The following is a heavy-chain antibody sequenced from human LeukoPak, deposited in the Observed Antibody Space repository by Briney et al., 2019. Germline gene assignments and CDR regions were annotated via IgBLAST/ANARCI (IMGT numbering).Heavy chain of an antibody. CDR1: GGSISSYY. J-gene: IGHJ3*02. CDR2: IYTSGST. Sequence: PSETLSLTCTVSGGSISSYYWSWIRQPAGKGLEWIGRIYTSGSTNYNPSLKSRVTMSVDTSKNQFSLKLSSVTAADTAVYYCARDPTRSYYYDSSGSLSAFDIWSQGTMVTVSS. CDR3: ARDPTRSYYYDSSGSLSAFDI. V-gene: IGHV4-4*07. D-gene: IGHD3-22*01.